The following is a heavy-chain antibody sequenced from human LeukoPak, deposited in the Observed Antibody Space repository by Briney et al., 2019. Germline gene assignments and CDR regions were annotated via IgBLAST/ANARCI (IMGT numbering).Heavy chain of an antibody. CDR3: ARDSRLVPADY. J-gene: IGHJ4*02. CDR1: GYTFDRYG. CDR2: ISAYNGYT. Sequence: ASVKVSCKASGYTFDRYGTSWVRQAPGQGLEWMGWISAYNGYTDYAQKLQGRVTVTTDTSTTTAYMELRSLRSDDTAVYYCARDSRLVPADYWGQGTLVTVSA. D-gene: IGHD2-2*01. V-gene: IGHV1-18*01.